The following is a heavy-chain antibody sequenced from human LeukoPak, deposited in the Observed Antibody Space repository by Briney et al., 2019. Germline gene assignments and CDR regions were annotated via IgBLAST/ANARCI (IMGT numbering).Heavy chain of an antibody. CDR2: INHSGGT. Sequence: SETLSLTCTVSGGSISSYYWSWIRQPPGKGLEWIGEINHSGGTNYNPSLKSRVTISIDTSKNQFSLKLTSVTAADTAVYYCARGLPGYWGQGTLVIVSS. CDR3: ARGLPGY. V-gene: IGHV4-59*12. CDR1: GGSISSYY. J-gene: IGHJ4*02.